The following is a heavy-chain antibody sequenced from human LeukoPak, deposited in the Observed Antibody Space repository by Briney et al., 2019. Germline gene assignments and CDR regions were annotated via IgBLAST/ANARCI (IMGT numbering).Heavy chain of an antibody. D-gene: IGHD3-22*01. Sequence: SVKVSCKASGGTFSSYAISWVRQAPGQGLEWMGRIIPILGIANYAQKFQGRVTITADKSTSTAYMELSSLRSEDTAVYYCARDGYYYDSSGYYHWGPGTLVTVSS. CDR2: IIPILGIA. CDR1: GGTFSSYA. CDR3: ARDGYYYDSSGYYH. J-gene: IGHJ5*02. V-gene: IGHV1-69*04.